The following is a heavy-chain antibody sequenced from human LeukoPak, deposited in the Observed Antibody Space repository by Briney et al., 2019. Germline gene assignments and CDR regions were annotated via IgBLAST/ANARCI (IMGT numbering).Heavy chain of an antibody. CDR3: ARDHGAARLVFDY. D-gene: IGHD6-6*01. CDR1: GYTFTSYG. CDR2: ISAYNGNT. J-gene: IGHJ4*02. Sequence: ASVKVSCKSSGYTFTSYGISWLRQPPGQGLEWMGLISAYNGNTNYAQKLQERATMTTDTSTSTDYMELRRLRSDDTVVYYCARDHGAARLVFDYWGQGTLVTVSS. V-gene: IGHV1-18*01.